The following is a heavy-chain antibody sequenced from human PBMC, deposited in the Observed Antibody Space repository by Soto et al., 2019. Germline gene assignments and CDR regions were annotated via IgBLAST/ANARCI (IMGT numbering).Heavy chain of an antibody. D-gene: IGHD6-13*01. Sequence: SETLSLTCAVYGGSFSGYYWSWIRQPPGKGLEWIGEINHSGSTNYNPSLKSRVTISVDTSKNQFSLKLSSVTAADTAVYYCARVGADSSWHGFDPWGQGTLVTVSS. J-gene: IGHJ5*02. CDR2: INHSGST. V-gene: IGHV4-34*01. CDR1: GGSFSGYY. CDR3: ARVGADSSWHGFDP.